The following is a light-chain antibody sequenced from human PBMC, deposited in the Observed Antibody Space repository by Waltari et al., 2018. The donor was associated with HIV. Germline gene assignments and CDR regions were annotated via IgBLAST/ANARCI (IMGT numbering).Light chain of an antibody. Sequence: EIVMTQSPATLSVSPGEGATLSCRASQSVSSNLAWYQQRPGQTPRLLIFSTSTRATGVPARFSGSGSGTEFTLTISSLQSEDFAVYFCQQYYSTPLTFGGGTKVEIK. V-gene: IGKV3-15*01. CDR1: QSVSSN. J-gene: IGKJ4*01. CDR3: QQYYSTPLT. CDR2: STS.